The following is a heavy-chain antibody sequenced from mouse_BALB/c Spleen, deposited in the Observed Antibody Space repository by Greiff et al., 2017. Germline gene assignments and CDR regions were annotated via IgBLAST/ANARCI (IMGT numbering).Heavy chain of an antibody. V-gene: IGHV5-6-5*01. CDR2: ISSGGST. J-gene: IGHJ1*01. CDR1: GFTFSSYA. Sequence: EVNLVESGGGLVKPGGSLKLSCAASGFTFSSYAMSWVRQTPEKRLEWVASISSGGSTYYPDSVKGRFTISRDNARNILYLQMSSLRSEDTAMYYCARGDYGSSHWYFDVWGAGTTVTVSS. CDR3: ARGDYGSSHWYFDV. D-gene: IGHD1-1*01.